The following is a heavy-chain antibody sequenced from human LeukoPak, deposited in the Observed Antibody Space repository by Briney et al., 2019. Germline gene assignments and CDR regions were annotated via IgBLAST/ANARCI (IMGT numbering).Heavy chain of an antibody. CDR1: GGSISSGNYY. V-gene: IGHV4-31*03. J-gene: IGHJ4*02. CDR2: IYDSGST. D-gene: IGHD5-18*01. Sequence: SETLSLTCTVSGGSISSGNYYWSWIRQHPGKGLEWIGYIYDSGSTYYNPSLKSRVTISVDTSKNQFSLKLSSVTAADTAVYYCARGGGYSYNNLDYWGQGILVTVSS. CDR3: ARGGGYSYNNLDY.